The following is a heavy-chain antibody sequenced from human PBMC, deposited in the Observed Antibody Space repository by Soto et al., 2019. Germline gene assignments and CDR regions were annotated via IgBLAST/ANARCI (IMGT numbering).Heavy chain of an antibody. CDR3: ARDRQLVTYYYGMDV. Sequence: ASVKVSCKASGYTFTSYGISWVRQAPGQGLEWMGWISAYNGNTNYAQKLQGRVTMTTDTSTSTAYMELRSLRSDDTAVYYCARDRQLVTYYYGMDVWGQGTTVTVS. CDR1: GYTFTSYG. J-gene: IGHJ6*02. CDR2: ISAYNGNT. D-gene: IGHD6-13*01. V-gene: IGHV1-18*01.